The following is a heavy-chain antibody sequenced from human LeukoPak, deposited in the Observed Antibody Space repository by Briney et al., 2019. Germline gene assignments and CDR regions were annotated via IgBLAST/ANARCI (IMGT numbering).Heavy chain of an antibody. CDR1: GGSIGNYY. Sequence: SETLSLTCTVSGGSIGNYYWSWIRQPPGEGLEWIGCVLIGGNTVYNPSLESRLTMSVDTSRNQFSLKLTSVTVADTAVYYCAKSKGGTTVYAFDDWGQGTLVTVSS. V-gene: IGHV4-4*08. CDR3: AKSKGGTTVYAFDD. D-gene: IGHD1-7*01. J-gene: IGHJ4*02. CDR2: VLIGGNT.